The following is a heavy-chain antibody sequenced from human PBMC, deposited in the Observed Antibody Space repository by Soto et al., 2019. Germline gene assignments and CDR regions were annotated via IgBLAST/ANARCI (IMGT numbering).Heavy chain of an antibody. CDR1: GFTFGDYA. CDR2: IRSKAYGGTT. V-gene: IGHV3-49*04. Sequence: EVQLVESGGGLVQPGRSLRLSCTASGFTFGDYAMSWVRQAPGKGLEWVGFIRSKAYGGTTEYAASVKGRFTISRDDSKSIAYLQMHSLKTEDTAVYYCTGATFVGTYYYGSGSYYNVGWFDPWGQGTLVTVSS. D-gene: IGHD3-10*01. CDR3: TGATFVGTYYYGSGSYYNVGWFDP. J-gene: IGHJ5*02.